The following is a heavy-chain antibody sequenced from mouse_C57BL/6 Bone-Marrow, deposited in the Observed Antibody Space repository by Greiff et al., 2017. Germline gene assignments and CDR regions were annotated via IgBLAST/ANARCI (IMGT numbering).Heavy chain of an antibody. CDR3: ASNGYHWYFDV. CDR2: IYPRSGNT. Sequence: VQVVESGAELARPGASVKLSCKASGYTFTSYGISWVKQRTGQGLEWIGEIYPRSGNTYYNEKFKGKATLTADKSSSTAYMELRSLTSEDSAVYFCASNGYHWYFDVWGTGTTVTVSS. J-gene: IGHJ1*03. V-gene: IGHV1-81*01. D-gene: IGHD2-2*01. CDR1: GYTFTSYG.